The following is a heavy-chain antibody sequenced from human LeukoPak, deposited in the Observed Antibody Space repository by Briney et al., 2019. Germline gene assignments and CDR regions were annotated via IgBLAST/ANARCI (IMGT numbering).Heavy chain of an antibody. CDR3: ARATQDTTLRSMDG. CDR1: GGSINSGGYF. D-gene: IGHD1-26*01. J-gene: IGHJ6*02. CDR2: IHLSGST. V-gene: IGHV4-31*03. Sequence: PSETLSLTCTVSGGSINSGGYFWSWIRQHPGKGLEWIAYIHLSGSTYYNPSLKSRLTITIDTSKNQFFLQLSSVTAADTAVYYCARATQDTTLRSMDGWGQGTTVTVS.